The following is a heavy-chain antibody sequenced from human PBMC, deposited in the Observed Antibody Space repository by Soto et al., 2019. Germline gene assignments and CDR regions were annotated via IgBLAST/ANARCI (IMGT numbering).Heavy chain of an antibody. CDR2: ISAYNGNT. D-gene: IGHD4-4*01. J-gene: IGHJ5*02. CDR3: AGIRLHLPYWFDP. V-gene: IGHV1-18*01. CDR1: GYTFASYG. Sequence: ASVKVSCKASGYTFASYGISWVRLAPGQGLEWMGWISAYNGNTNYAQKLQGRVTMTTDTSTSTAYMELRSLRSDDTAVYYCAGIRLHLPYWFDPWGQGTLVTVSS.